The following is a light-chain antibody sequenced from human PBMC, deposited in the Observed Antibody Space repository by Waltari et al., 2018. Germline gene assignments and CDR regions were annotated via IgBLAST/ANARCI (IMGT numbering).Light chain of an antibody. CDR2: AAS. CDR1: QGIGNS. J-gene: IGKJ4*01. CDR3: QHYYSPPIT. Sequence: DIQMTQSPSSLSASVGDRVTITCRASQGIGNSLAWYQQKPGKAPKLLLYAASRLESGVPSRFSGSGSGTDYTLTISSMQPEDFATYYCQHYYSPPITFGGGTKVEIK. V-gene: IGKV1-NL1*01.